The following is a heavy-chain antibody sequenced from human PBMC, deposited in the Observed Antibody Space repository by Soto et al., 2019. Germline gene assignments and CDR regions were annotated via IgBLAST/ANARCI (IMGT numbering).Heavy chain of an antibody. Sequence: SETLSLTCTVSGGSISSYYWSWIRQPPGKGLEWIGYIYYSGSTNYNPSLKSRVTISVDTSKNQFSLKLSSVTAADTAVYYCACSRSTMVRGVNHRAFDSWGQRTIVTVSS. V-gene: IGHV4-59*01. CDR1: GGSISSYY. CDR2: IYYSGST. CDR3: ACSRSTMVRGVNHRAFDS. J-gene: IGHJ3*02. D-gene: IGHD3-10*01.